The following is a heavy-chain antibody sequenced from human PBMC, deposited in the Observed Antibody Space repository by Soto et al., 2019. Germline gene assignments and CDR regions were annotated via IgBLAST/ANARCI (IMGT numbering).Heavy chain of an antibody. CDR2: ISYDGSNK. CDR3: ARDSGYSSYGMDV. J-gene: IGHJ6*02. D-gene: IGHD5-18*01. CDR1: GFTFSSYA. Sequence: QVQLVESGGGVVQPGRSLRLSCAASGFTFSSYAMHWVHQAPGKGLEWVAVISYDGSNKYYADSVKGRFTISRDNSKNTLYLQMNSLRAEDTAVYYCARDSGYSSYGMDVWGQGTTVTVSS. V-gene: IGHV3-30-3*01.